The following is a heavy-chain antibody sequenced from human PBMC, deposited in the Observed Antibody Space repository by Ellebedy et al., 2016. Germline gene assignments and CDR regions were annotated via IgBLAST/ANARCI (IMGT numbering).Heavy chain of an antibody. CDR2: ISDDGTKK. V-gene: IGHV3-30*18. CDR3: AKIFGPVDYMDV. D-gene: IGHD3/OR15-3a*01. CDR1: GFTFNDYA. Sequence: GESLKISXVGSGFTFNDYAMHWVRQTPGKGLEWVAVISDDGTKKFYAESLKGRFTISRDNAKNSLFLQMNSLGAEDTAVYYCAKIFGPVDYMDVWGRGTTVTVSS. J-gene: IGHJ6*03.